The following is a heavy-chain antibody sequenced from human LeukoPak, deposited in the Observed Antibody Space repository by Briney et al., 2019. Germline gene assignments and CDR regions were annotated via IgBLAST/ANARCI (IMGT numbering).Heavy chain of an antibody. J-gene: IGHJ3*02. CDR3: ARLGGLGYCDSTTCNEPFDI. V-gene: IGHV4-31*03. D-gene: IGHD2-2*01. Sequence: TLSLTCTVSGGSISGGGYYWSWIRQHPGKGLEWIGYIYYTGNTYYNPSPKSRVTLPVDTSKNQFSLKLRSVTAADTAVYNCARLGGLGYCDSTTCNEPFDIWGQGTIVSISS. CDR1: GGSISGGGYY. CDR2: IYYTGNT.